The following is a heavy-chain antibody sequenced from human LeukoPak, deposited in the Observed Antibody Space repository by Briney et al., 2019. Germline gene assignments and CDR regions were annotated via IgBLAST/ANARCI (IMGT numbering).Heavy chain of an antibody. CDR3: AKDRHYYDSSGGFDF. Sequence: GRSLRLSCAASGFTFNDYAMHWVRQTPGKGLEWVSGLSWNGGGIGYADSVKGRFTISRDNAKNSLYLQMNSLRAEDTALYYYAKDRHYYDSSGGFDFWGQGTLVTVSS. CDR2: LSWNGGGI. J-gene: IGHJ4*02. D-gene: IGHD3-22*01. CDR1: GFTFNDYA. V-gene: IGHV3-9*01.